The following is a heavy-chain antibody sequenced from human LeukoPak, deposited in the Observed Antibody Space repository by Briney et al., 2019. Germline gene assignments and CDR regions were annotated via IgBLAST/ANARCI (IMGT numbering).Heavy chain of an antibody. V-gene: IGHV3-23*01. D-gene: IGHD6-13*01. CDR2: IGGSGNT. CDR1: GFTFSSYG. Sequence: GGSLRLSCAASGFTFSSYGMSWVRQAPGKGLEWVSSIGGSGNTYYADSVKGRFTVSRDNSKNTLYLQVNSLRAEDTAVFYCAKGGISSAAGLDYWGQGTLVTVSS. J-gene: IGHJ4*02. CDR3: AKGGISSAAGLDY.